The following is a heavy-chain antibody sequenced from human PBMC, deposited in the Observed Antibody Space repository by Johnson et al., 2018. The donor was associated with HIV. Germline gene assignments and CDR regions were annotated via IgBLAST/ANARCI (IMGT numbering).Heavy chain of an antibody. V-gene: IGHV3-30*04. CDR1: GFTFSSYA. J-gene: IGHJ3*02. Sequence: QVQLVESGGGVVQPGRSLRLSCGASGFTFSSYAMHWVRQAPGTGLEWVAVISYDGGNKYYADSVKGRFTISRDNSKNTLYLQMNSLRVEDTAVYYCARDHGQRWLLPAFDIWGQGTMVTVSS. CDR2: ISYDGGNK. D-gene: IGHD5-18*01. CDR3: ARDHGQRWLLPAFDI.